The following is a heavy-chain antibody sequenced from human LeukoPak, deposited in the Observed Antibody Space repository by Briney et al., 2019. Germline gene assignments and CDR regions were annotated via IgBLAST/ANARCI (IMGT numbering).Heavy chain of an antibody. CDR3: ARPTNDNGGHREFDY. CDR1: GYTFTSYD. CDR2: MNPNNGNS. J-gene: IGHJ4*02. D-gene: IGHD4-23*01. Sequence: GASVKVSCKASGYTFTSYDINWVRQATGQGLEWMGWMNPNNGNSGYTQKFQGRVTMTRNTAISTAYMELNSPTSEDTAVYYCARPTNDNGGHREFDYWGQGTLVTVSS. V-gene: IGHV1-8*01.